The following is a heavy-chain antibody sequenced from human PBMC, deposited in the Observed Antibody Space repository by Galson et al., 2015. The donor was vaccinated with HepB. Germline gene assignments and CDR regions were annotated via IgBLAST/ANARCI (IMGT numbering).Heavy chain of an antibody. J-gene: IGHJ6*02. CDR3: ARLHSYYYDSSGPSGPYYYYGMDV. CDR2: INTNTGNP. Sequence: SVKVSCKASGYTFTSYAMNWVRQAPGQGLEWMGWINTNTGNPTYAQGFTGRFVFSLDTSVSTAYLQISSLKAEDTAVYYCARLHSYYYDSSGPSGPYYYYGMDVWGQGTTVTVSS. D-gene: IGHD3-22*01. CDR1: GYTFTSYA. V-gene: IGHV7-4-1*02.